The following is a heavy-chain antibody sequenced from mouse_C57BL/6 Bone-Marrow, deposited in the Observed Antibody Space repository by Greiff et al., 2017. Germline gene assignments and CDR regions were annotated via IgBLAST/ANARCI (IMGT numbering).Heavy chain of an antibody. J-gene: IGHJ3*01. Sequence: VQRVESGPGLVAPSQSLSITCTVTGFSLTSYAISWVRQPPGKCLAWLGVIWTGGGTNYNTALKSRLSNSKDNSKIKVFLKMNRLQTDDTARDYCARSYGAYWGQGTLVTVSA. CDR2: IWTGGGT. V-gene: IGHV2-9-1*01. CDR1: GFSLTSYA. CDR3: ARSYGAY. D-gene: IGHD2-12*01.